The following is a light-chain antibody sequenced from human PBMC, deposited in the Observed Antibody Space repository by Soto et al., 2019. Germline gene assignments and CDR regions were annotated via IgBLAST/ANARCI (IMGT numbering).Light chain of an antibody. Sequence: EIVMTQSPATLSVSPGESATLSCRASQSISSSKLAWYQQNPGQAPRLLMYGASNRATGIPARFSGSGSGTDFTLTISSLQSEDFAVYYCQQYDYWPRTFGQGTKVEIK. CDR1: QSISSS. V-gene: IGKV3-15*01. CDR2: GAS. J-gene: IGKJ1*01. CDR3: QQYDYWPRT.